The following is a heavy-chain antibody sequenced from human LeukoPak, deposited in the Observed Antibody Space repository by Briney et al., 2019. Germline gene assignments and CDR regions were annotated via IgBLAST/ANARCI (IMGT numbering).Heavy chain of an antibody. J-gene: IGHJ4*02. Sequence: AGGSLRLSCAASGFTFSSYWMSWVRQAPGKGLEWVANIKQDGSEKYYVDSVKGRFTISRDNAKNSLYLQMNSLRAEDTAVYYCARVSSSWYLLLDYWGQGTLVTVSS. D-gene: IGHD6-13*01. CDR1: GFTFSSYW. CDR2: IKQDGSEK. CDR3: ARVSSSWYLLLDY. V-gene: IGHV3-7*01.